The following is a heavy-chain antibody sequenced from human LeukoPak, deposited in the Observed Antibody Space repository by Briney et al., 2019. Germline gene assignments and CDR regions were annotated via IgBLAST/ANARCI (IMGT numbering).Heavy chain of an antibody. D-gene: IGHD6-25*01. Sequence: ASVKVSCKASGYTFTTYYMHWVRQAPGQGLEWMGIINPNGGSTTYAQKFQGRVTMTRDTSTSTVYMELSSLKSEDTALYCCARSQLSSVSFDCWGQGTLVTVSS. V-gene: IGHV1-46*01. CDR3: ARSQLSSVSFDC. J-gene: IGHJ4*02. CDR1: GYTFTTYY. CDR2: INPNGGST.